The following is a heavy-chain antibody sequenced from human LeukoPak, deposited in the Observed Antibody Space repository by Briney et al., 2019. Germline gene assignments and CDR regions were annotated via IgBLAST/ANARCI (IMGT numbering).Heavy chain of an antibody. J-gene: IGHJ5*02. Sequence: SETLSLTCAVYGGSFSGYYWSWIRQPPGKGLEWIGEINHSGSTNYNPSLKSRVTISVDTSKNQFSLKLSSVTAADTAVYYCARHLSLRYFDCLTTATNWFDPWGQGTLVTVSS. CDR2: INHSGST. V-gene: IGHV4-34*01. CDR3: ARHLSLRYFDCLTTATNWFDP. D-gene: IGHD3-9*01. CDR1: GGSFSGYY.